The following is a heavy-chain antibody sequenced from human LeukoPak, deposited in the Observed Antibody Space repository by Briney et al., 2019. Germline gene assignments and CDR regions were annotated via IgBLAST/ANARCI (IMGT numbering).Heavy chain of an antibody. D-gene: IGHD6-25*01. CDR3: ARDPIAAEPDYFDY. V-gene: IGHV3-30*04. CDR1: GFTFGTYA. J-gene: IGHJ4*02. Sequence: PGRSLRLSCSASGFTFGTYAMHWVRQAPGKGLEWVAVIFDERNKFVADSVKGRFTISRDNFKNTIYLQMNSLRDEDTAVYYCARDPIAAEPDYFDYWGQGTLVTVSS. CDR2: IFDERNK.